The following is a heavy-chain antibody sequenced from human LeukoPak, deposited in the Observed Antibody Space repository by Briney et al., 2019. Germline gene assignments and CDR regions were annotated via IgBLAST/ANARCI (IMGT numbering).Heavy chain of an antibody. D-gene: IGHD6-19*01. CDR2: VWHDGSAE. CDR1: GFIFSSYG. V-gene: IGHV3-33*07. CDR3: ARDSRGGWSGYFDT. Sequence: PGRSLRLSCPAAGFIFSSYGMYWVRQAPSKWLEWVAVVWHDGSAEFYAESVKGRFSISIDDSKTTLYLQMNSLRAEDTGLYYCARDSRGGWSGYFDTWGQGTLVTVSS. J-gene: IGHJ4*02.